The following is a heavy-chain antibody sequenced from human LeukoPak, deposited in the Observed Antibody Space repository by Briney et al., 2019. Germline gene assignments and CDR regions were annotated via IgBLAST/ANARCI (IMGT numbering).Heavy chain of an antibody. D-gene: IGHD5-18*01. CDR3: AKDPSEIAYSYGDY. CDR2: ISGSGGST. Sequence: GASLRLSCAASGFTFSSYAMSWVRQAPGKGLEWVSAISGSGGSTYYADSVKGRFTISRDNSKNTLYLQMNSLRAEDTAVYYCAKDPSEIAYSYGDYWGQGTLVTVSS. V-gene: IGHV3-23*01. J-gene: IGHJ4*02. CDR1: GFTFSSYA.